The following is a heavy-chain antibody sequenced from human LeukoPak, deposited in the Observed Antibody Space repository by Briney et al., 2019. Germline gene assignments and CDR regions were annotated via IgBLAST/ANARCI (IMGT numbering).Heavy chain of an antibody. CDR2: IYYRGST. CDR3: ARWSSGWYSEGGWFDP. J-gene: IGHJ5*02. D-gene: IGHD6-19*01. V-gene: IGHV4-59*08. Sequence: SETLSLTCTVSGGSISSYYWSWIRQPPGKGLEWIGYIYYRGSTNYNPSLKSRVTISVDTSKNQFSLKLSSVTAADTAVYYCARWSSGWYSEGGWFDPWGQGTLVTVSS. CDR1: GGSISSYY.